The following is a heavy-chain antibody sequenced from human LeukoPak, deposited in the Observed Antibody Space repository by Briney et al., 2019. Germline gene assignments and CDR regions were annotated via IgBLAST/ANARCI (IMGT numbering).Heavy chain of an antibody. Sequence: GGSLRLSCAASGFTFTNAWMNWVRQAPGKGLEWVGRIKSKTDGGTTDYAAPVKGRFTISRDDSKNTLYLQMNSLKTEDTAVYYCTTTPTKYYDFWSAYNDYWGQGTLVTVS. CDR1: GFTFTNAW. D-gene: IGHD3-3*01. CDR3: TTTPTKYYDFWSAYNDY. V-gene: IGHV3-15*07. CDR2: IKSKTDGGTT. J-gene: IGHJ4*02.